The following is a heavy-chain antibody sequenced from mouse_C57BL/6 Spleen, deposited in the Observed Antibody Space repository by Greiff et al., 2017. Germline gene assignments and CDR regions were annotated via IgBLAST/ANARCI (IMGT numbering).Heavy chain of an antibody. Sequence: EVKVEESGGGLVKPGGSLKLSCAASGFTFSSYAMSWVRQTPGQRLEWVATISDGGSYTYYPDNVKGRFTISRDNATNNLYLQMSHLKSEDTAMYYCARDFDVWGTGTTVTVSS. V-gene: IGHV5-4*01. CDR1: GFTFSSYA. CDR2: ISDGGSYT. CDR3: ARDFDV. J-gene: IGHJ1*03.